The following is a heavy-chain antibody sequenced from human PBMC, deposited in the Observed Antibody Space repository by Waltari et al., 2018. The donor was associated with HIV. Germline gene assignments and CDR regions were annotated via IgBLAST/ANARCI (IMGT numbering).Heavy chain of an antibody. CDR2: IRSKTYGGTT. D-gene: IGHD5-18*01. Sequence: EVQLVESGGGLVQSGRSLRLSCTASGFPFGAYAMSWFRQAPGKGLEWVGFIRSKTYGGTTEHAASVKDRFTISRDDSKSIAYLQMNSLKTEDTAVYYCSRSRGYSYGYADYWGQGTLVTVSS. CDR3: SRSRGYSYGYADY. J-gene: IGHJ4*02. CDR1: GFPFGAYA. V-gene: IGHV3-49*03.